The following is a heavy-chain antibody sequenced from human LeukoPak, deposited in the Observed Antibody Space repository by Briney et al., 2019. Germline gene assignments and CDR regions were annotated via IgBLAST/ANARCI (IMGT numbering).Heavy chain of an antibody. Sequence: SETLSLTCTVSGGSISSYYWSWIRQPPGKGLEWIGYIYYSGSTNYNPPLKSRVTISVDTSKNQFSLKLSSVTAADTAVYYCARAWNYYYYMDVWGKGTTVTVSS. CDR3: ARAWNYYYYMDV. CDR1: GGSISSYY. D-gene: IGHD3-3*01. J-gene: IGHJ6*03. CDR2: IYYSGST. V-gene: IGHV4-59*01.